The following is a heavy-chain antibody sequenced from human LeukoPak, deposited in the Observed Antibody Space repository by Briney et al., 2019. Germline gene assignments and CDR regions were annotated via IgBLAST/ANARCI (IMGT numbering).Heavy chain of an antibody. V-gene: IGHV1-2*04. D-gene: IGHD3-3*01. CDR3: ARKRGVGVDANAFDV. J-gene: IGHJ3*01. Sequence: ASVKVSCKPSGYTLTAYYVHWVRQAPGQGLEWMGWIHPSSGDTVYAQKFQGWVTLTTDTSTGTAYMELIRLTSDDTAVYYCARKRGVGVDANAFDVWGQGTMVTVSS. CDR2: IHPSSGDT. CDR1: GYTLTAYY.